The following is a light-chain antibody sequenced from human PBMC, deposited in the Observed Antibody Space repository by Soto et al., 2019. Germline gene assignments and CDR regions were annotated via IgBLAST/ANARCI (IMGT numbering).Light chain of an antibody. CDR1: QSGSSRY. V-gene: IGKV3-20*01. CDR3: QQYGSSPWT. J-gene: IGKJ1*01. CDR2: GAS. Sequence: EIVLTQSPGTLSLSPGERATLSCRASQSGSSRYSAWFQQKRGQAPSVLIYGASSRDTGIPDRFSGSGSGTDFTLTISRLEPEDFAVYYCQQYGSSPWTFGQGTKVEIK.